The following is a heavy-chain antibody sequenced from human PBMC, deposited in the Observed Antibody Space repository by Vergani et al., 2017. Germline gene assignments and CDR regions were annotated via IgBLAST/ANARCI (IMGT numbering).Heavy chain of an antibody. V-gene: IGHV4-61*02. Sequence: QVQLQESGPGLVKPSQTLSLTCTVSGGSISSGSYYWSWLRQPAGKGLEWIGRIYTSGSTNYNPSLKSRVTISVDTSKNQFSLKLSSVTAADTAVYYCARQTGTTGMDVWGQGTTVTVSS. J-gene: IGHJ6*02. CDR2: IYTSGST. CDR1: GGSISSGSYY. D-gene: IGHD1-1*01. CDR3: ARQTGTTGMDV.